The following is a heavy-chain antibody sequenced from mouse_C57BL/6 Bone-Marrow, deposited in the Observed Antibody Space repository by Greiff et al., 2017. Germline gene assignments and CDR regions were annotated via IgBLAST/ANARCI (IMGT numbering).Heavy chain of an antibody. CDR1: GFTFSDYG. V-gene: IGHV5-17*01. CDR3: ARTRGYY. CDR2: LSSGSSTI. Sequence: EVKLVESGGGLVKPGGSLKLSCAASGFTFSDYGMHWVRQAPEKGLEWVAYLSSGSSTIYYAYTVKGRFTISRDTAKNTLFLQMTSLRSEDTAMDYGARTRGYYWGQGTTLTVSS. J-gene: IGHJ2*01.